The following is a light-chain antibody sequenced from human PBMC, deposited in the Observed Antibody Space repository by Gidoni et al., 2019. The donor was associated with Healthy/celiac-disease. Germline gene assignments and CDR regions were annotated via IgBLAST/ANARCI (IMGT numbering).Light chain of an antibody. J-gene: IGKJ1*01. V-gene: IGKV1-5*03. CDR3: QQYNSYSPKWT. Sequence: TQMTQSPATLSASVGDRVTITCRASQSISSWLAWYQQKPGNAPKLLIYKASSIESGVPSRCSGSGSGTEFTLTISSLQPDDFATYYCQQYNSYSPKWTFGQGTKVEIK. CDR2: KAS. CDR1: QSISSW.